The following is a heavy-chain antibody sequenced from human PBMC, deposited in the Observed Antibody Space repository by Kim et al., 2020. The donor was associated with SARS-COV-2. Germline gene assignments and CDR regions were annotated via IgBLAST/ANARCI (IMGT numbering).Heavy chain of an antibody. CDR1: GYTFTSYG. V-gene: IGHV1-18*04. CDR3: ARSGHSSSWYYYYGMDV. Sequence: ASVKVSCKASGYTFTSYGISWVRQAPGQGLEWMGWMSAYNGNTNYAQKLQGRVTMTTDTSTSTAYMELRSLRSDDTAVYYCARSGHSSSWYYYYGMDVWGQGTTVTVSS. D-gene: IGHD6-13*01. J-gene: IGHJ6*02. CDR2: MSAYNGNT.